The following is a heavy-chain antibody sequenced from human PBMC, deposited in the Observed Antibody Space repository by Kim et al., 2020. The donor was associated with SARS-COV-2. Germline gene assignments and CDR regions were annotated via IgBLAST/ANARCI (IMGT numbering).Heavy chain of an antibody. V-gene: IGHV5-51*01. CDR2: IYPGDSNT. Sequence: GESLKISCKGSGYSFTDYYIGWVRQMPGKGLEWMGVIYPGDSNTKYSPSFQGQVTISTDKSISTAYLHWSSLKASDTATYYCGRHYYDFWKGPSYYYYGMDVWGQGTTVTVSS. CDR3: GRHYYDFWKGPSYYYYGMDV. J-gene: IGHJ6*02. CDR1: GYSFTDYY. D-gene: IGHD3-3*01.